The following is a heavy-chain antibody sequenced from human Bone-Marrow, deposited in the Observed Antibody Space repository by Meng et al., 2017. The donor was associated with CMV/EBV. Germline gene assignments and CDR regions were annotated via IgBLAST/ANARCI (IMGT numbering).Heavy chain of an antibody. J-gene: IGHJ3*02. V-gene: IGHV3-20*04. CDR2: INWNGGST. Sequence: GESLKISCVASGFTFDDYGMTWVRQAPGKGLEWVSGINWNGGSTVYADSVKGRFTISRDNAKNSLYLQMNSLRAEDTAVYYCARDGIVLMVYARDAFDIWGQGTMVTVSS. CDR3: ARDGIVLMVYARDAFDI. CDR1: GFTFDDYG. D-gene: IGHD2-8*01.